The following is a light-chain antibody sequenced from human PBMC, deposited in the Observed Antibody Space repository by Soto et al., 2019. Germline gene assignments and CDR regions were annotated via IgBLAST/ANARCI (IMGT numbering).Light chain of an antibody. Sequence: DIQMTQSPSTLSAAVGDRVTITCRASQSISSWLAWYQQKPGKAPKLLIYDASSVESGVLSRVSVSGSGTEFTLTISIRQLDHFATYYCQQYHSNSPVYTFGQGTKLEIK. J-gene: IGKJ2*01. CDR2: DAS. V-gene: IGKV1-5*01. CDR1: QSISSW. CDR3: QQYHSNSPVYT.